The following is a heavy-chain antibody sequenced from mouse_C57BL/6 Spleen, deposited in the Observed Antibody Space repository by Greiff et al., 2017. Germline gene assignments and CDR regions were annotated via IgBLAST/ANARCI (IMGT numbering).Heavy chain of an antibody. V-gene: IGHV5-9-1*02. CDR3: TRGGGYYYGSSPFAY. D-gene: IGHD1-1*01. Sequence: EVKLVESGEGLVKPGGSLKLSCAASGFTFSSYAMSWVRQTPEKRLEWVAYISSGGDYIYYADTVKGRFTISSDNARNTLYLQMSSLKSEDTAMYYCTRGGGYYYGSSPFAYWGQGTLVTVSA. J-gene: IGHJ3*01. CDR2: ISSGGDYI. CDR1: GFTFSSYA.